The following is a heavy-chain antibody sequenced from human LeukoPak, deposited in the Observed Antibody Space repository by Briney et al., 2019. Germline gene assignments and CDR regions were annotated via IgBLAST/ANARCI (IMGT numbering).Heavy chain of an antibody. Sequence: GGSRRLSCVGSGFTFSDKWMSWVRQAPGKGPEWVASIKKDGSQKYYVDSVKGRFTISRDNAQNSLYLQMSSLRVEDTAIYSCARVGWELLNLHFDPWGQGTLVTVSS. V-gene: IGHV3-7*03. D-gene: IGHD1-26*01. J-gene: IGHJ5*02. CDR2: IKKDGSQK. CDR1: GFTFSDKW. CDR3: ARVGWELLNLHFDP.